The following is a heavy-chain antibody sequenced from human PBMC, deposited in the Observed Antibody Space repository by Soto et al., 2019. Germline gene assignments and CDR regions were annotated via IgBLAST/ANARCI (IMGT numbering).Heavy chain of an antibody. V-gene: IGHV4-34*01. CDR2: INHSGST. D-gene: IGHD6-19*01. CDR1: GGSFSGYY. CDR3: ARLSSGFFDY. J-gene: IGHJ4*02. Sequence: SETLSLTCAVYGGSFSGYYWSWIRQPPGKGLEWIGEINHSGSTNYNPSLKSRVTISVDTSKNQFSLKLSSVTAADTAVYYCARLSSGFFDYWGQGTLVTSPQ.